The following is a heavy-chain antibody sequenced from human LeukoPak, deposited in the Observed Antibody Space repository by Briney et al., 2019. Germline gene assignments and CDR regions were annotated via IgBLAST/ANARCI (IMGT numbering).Heavy chain of an antibody. J-gene: IGHJ4*02. D-gene: IGHD6-13*01. V-gene: IGHV3-13*01. CDR2: IGTAGDT. Sequence: GGSLRLSCAASGFTFSSYDMHWVRQATGKGLEWVSAIGTAGDTYYPGSVKGRFTISRENAKNSLYLQMNSLRAGDTAVYYCARGLPTTGAAAGTDYWGQGTLVTVSS. CDR1: GFTFSSYD. CDR3: ARGLPTTGAAAGTDY.